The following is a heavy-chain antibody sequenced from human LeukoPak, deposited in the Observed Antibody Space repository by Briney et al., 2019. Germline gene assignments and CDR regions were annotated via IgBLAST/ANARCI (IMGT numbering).Heavy chain of an antibody. CDR1: GFTFSSYA. D-gene: IGHD3-10*01. V-gene: IGHV3-23*01. J-gene: IGHJ4*02. CDR3: AKGPGSGSYYFL. CDR2: ISGSSGST. Sequence: GGSLRLSCAASGFTFSSYAMSWVRQAPGKGLEWVSAISGSSGSTYYADSVKGRFTISRDNSKNTLYLQMNSLRAEDTAVYYCAKGPGSGSYYFLWGQGTLVTVSS.